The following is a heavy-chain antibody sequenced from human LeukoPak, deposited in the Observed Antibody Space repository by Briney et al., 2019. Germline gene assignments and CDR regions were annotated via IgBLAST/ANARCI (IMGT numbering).Heavy chain of an antibody. D-gene: IGHD3-10*01. J-gene: IGHJ4*02. CDR2: ISAYNGNT. Sequence: ASVKVSCKASGYTFTSYGISWVRQAPGQGLEWMGWISAYNGNTNYAQKLQGRGTMTTDTSTSTAYMELRSLRSDDTAVYYCAREVLTYYYGSGSAYYFDYWGQGTLVTVSS. V-gene: IGHV1-18*04. CDR1: GYTFTSYG. CDR3: AREVLTYYYGSGSAYYFDY.